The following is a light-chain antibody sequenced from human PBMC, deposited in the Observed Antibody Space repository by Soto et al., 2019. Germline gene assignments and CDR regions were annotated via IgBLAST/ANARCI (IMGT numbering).Light chain of an antibody. CDR1: QTISTY. V-gene: IGKV1-39*01. J-gene: IGKJ2*01. Sequence: DIQMTQSPSALSASVGDRVTITCRASQTISTYLNWYQQKPGKAPKLLIYASSTLQSGVPSRFSGSGSGTDFTLTISSLQPEDFATYYCQQSLGITYTFVQGTRLEIK. CDR2: ASS. CDR3: QQSLGITYT.